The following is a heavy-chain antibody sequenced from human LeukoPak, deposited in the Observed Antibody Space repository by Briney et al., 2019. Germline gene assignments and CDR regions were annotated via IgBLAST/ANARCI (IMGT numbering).Heavy chain of an antibody. CDR2: IRYDGSNK. Sequence: PGGSLRLSCAASGFTFSSYGMHWVRQAPGKGLEWVAFIRYDGSNKYYADSVKGRFTISRDNSKNTLYLQMNSLRAEDTAVYYCAKDRGDDIVVVVADMDVWGKGTTVTISS. V-gene: IGHV3-30*02. CDR3: AKDRGDDIVVVVADMDV. CDR1: GFTFSSYG. D-gene: IGHD2-15*01. J-gene: IGHJ6*03.